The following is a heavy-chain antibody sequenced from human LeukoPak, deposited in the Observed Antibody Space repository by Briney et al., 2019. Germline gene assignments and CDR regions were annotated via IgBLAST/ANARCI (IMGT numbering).Heavy chain of an antibody. D-gene: IGHD3-22*01. CDR3: AEMEYYDWRGGENWFDP. V-gene: IGHV1-8*01. J-gene: IGHJ5*02. CDR1: GYTFTSYD. CDR2: MNPNSGNT. Sequence: ASVKVSCKASGYTFTSYDINWVRQATGQGLEWMGWMNPNSGNTGYAQKFQGRVTMTRDTSISTAYMELSSLRSEDTAVYYCAEMEYYDWRGGENWFDPWGQGTLVTVSS.